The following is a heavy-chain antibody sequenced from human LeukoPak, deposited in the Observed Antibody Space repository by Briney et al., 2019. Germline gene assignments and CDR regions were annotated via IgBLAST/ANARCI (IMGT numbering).Heavy chain of an antibody. Sequence: SVKGRFTISRDNAKNSLYLQMNSLRAEDTAVYYCARDPGYCSSTSCYDHYFDYWGQGTLVTVSS. CDR3: ARDPGYCSSTSCYDHYFDY. D-gene: IGHD2-2*01. J-gene: IGHJ4*02. V-gene: IGHV3-21*01.